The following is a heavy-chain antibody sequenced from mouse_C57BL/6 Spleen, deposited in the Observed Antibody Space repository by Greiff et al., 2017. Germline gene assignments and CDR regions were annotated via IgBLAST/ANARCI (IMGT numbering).Heavy chain of an antibody. D-gene: IGHD2-10*01. V-gene: IGHV5-4*01. CDR2: ISDGGSYT. CDR1: GFTFSSYA. J-gene: IGHJ4*01. CDR3: ARDTSYYGNPYYAMDY. Sequence: EVKLVESGGGLVKPGGSLKLSCAASGFTFSSYAMSWVRQTPEKRLEWVATISDGGSYTYYPATVKGRFTIAISNANNNLYLQMMQLKSEDTAMYYCARDTSYYGNPYYAMDYWGQGTSVTVSS.